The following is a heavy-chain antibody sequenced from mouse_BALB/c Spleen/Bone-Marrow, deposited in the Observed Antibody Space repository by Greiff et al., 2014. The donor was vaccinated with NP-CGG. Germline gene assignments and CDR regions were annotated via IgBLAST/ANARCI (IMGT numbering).Heavy chain of an antibody. Sequence: EVKVEESGGVLVKPGGSLKLSCAASGFTFSTYAMSWVRQSPEKRLEWVAEISSGGSYIYYPDTVTGRFTISRDNAKNTLYLEMSSLRSEDTAMYYCARDGYGSSDWGQGTLVTVSA. CDR3: ARDGYGSSD. CDR1: GFTFSTYA. V-gene: IGHV5-9-4*01. D-gene: IGHD1-1*01. J-gene: IGHJ3*01. CDR2: ISSGGSYI.